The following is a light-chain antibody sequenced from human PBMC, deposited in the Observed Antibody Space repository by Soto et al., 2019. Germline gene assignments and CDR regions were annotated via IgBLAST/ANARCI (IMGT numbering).Light chain of an antibody. CDR1: QTLYNN. CDR3: QQYSDWPLT. CDR2: GAS. Sequence: EIVMTQSPATLSVSPGERATLSCRASQTLYNNLAWYQQKLCQAPRLLIYGASARATDIPARFSGSGSGTEFTLTIRGLQSEDFAIYYCQQYSDWPLTFGGGTKVEIK. V-gene: IGKV3-15*01. J-gene: IGKJ4*01.